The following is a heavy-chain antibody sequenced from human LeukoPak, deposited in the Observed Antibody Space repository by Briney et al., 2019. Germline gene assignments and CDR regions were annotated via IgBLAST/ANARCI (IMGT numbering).Heavy chain of an antibody. D-gene: IGHD3-10*01. J-gene: IGHJ4*02. CDR3: ARSLWFGDLSHFDY. CDR1: GFSLSTSEVA. V-gene: IGHV2-5*01. Sequence: SGPTLVKPTQTLTLTCSFSGFSLSTSEVAVGWIRQPPGKALEWLALIYWNDDKRYRPSLQSRLTLTKDTSKNQVVLTMTNMDPVVTATYYCARSLWFGDLSHFDYWGQGTVVTVSS. CDR2: IYWNDDK.